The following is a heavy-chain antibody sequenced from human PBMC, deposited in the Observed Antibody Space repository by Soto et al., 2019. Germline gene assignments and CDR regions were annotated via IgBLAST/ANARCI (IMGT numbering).Heavy chain of an antibody. Sequence: QVHLVQSGAEVKKPGASVKVSCKGSGYTFTSYGITWVRQAPGQGLEWMGWISAHNGNTDYAQKLQGRVTVTRDTSTSTAYMELRGLRSDDAAVYYYARGRYGDYWGQGALVTVSS. J-gene: IGHJ4*02. V-gene: IGHV1-18*01. CDR2: ISAHNGNT. CDR1: GYTFTSYG. D-gene: IGHD1-1*01. CDR3: ARGRYGDY.